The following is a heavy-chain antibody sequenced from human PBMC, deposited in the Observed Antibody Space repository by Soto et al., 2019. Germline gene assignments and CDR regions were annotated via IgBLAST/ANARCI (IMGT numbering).Heavy chain of an antibody. CDR3: ARDRPIYDILSARYFYGMDV. V-gene: IGHV1-3*01. D-gene: IGHD3-9*01. Sequence: GASVKVSCKANGYTFRNYAMHWVRQAPGQGLEWMGWINGGNGNTKYSQKFQGRVTITRDTSASTAYMELSSLRSEDTAVYYCARDRPIYDILSARYFYGMDVWGQGTTVTVSS. CDR1: GYTFRNYA. CDR2: INGGNGNT. J-gene: IGHJ6*02.